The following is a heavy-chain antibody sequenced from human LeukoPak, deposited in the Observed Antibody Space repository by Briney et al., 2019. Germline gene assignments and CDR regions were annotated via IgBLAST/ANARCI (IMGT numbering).Heavy chain of an antibody. CDR1: GYTFTGYY. D-gene: IGHD3-3*01. Sequence: GASVKVSCKASGYTFTGYYMHWVRQAPGQGLEWMGWINPNSGGTNYAQKFQGRVTMTRDTSTSTAYMELRGLRSDDTAVYYCARDQGKYYDFGKRRQTYKNNKNWFDPWGQGTLVTVSS. J-gene: IGHJ5*02. CDR2: INPNSGGT. V-gene: IGHV1-2*02. CDR3: ARDQGKYYDFGKRRQTYKNNKNWFDP.